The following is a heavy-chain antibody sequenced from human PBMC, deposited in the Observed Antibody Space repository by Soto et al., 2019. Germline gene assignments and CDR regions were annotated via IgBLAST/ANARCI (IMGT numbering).Heavy chain of an antibody. D-gene: IGHD3-10*01. CDR3: ARGGSFITMVRGVHFDY. Sequence: QVQLQESGPGLVKPSQTLSLTCTVSGGSISSGGYYWSWIRQHPGKGLEWIGYIYYSGSTYYNPSLKSRVTISGDTSKNQFSLKLSSVTAADTAVYYCARGGSFITMVRGVHFDYWGQGTLVTVSS. CDR1: GGSISSGGYY. CDR2: IYYSGST. V-gene: IGHV4-31*03. J-gene: IGHJ4*02.